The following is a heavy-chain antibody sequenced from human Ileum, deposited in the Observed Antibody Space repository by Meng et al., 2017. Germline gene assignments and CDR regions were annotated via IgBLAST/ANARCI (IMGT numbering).Heavy chain of an antibody. J-gene: IGHJ4*02. V-gene: IGHV3-15*01. Sequence: VQLVESGGGLVKPGGSLRLSCAASGFTFSDRWMTWVRQAPGKGLEWVGHIQSKADGGTTDYAAPVKGRFTISRDDSKSTLYLQMNSLKTEDTAVYYCTTFYAGYWGQGTLVTVSS. CDR2: IQSKADGGTT. CDR3: TTFYAGY. CDR1: GFTFSDRW. D-gene: IGHD3-16*01.